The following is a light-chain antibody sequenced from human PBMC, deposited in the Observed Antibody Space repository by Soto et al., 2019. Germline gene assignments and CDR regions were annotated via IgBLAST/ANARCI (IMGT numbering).Light chain of an antibody. V-gene: IGKV1-33*01. CDR3: QQRAT. CDR2: DAS. CDR1: QDIRNY. Sequence: DIQMTQSPSSLSASVGDRVTITCQASQDIRNYLNWYQQKPGKAPKLLIYDASNLETGVPSRFSGSGSGTDVTFIISSLQAEDIESSYCQQRATFGQGTKLEIQ. J-gene: IGKJ2*01.